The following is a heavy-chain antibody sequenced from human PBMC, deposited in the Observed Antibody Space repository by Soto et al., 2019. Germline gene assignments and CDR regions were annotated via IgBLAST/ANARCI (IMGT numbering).Heavy chain of an antibody. D-gene: IGHD2-21*01. CDR1: GSSFNPYG. CDR3: VMAAEGAGTGDFDS. Sequence: EVSLRLSCVPSGSSFNPYGMAWVRQAPSKGLEWVSAIRSDTAITHYPDSMRGRFTISRVNSENTIFLQMHSLIVEDSAVYFCVMAAEGAGTGDFDSWGEGTVVTVSS. J-gene: IGHJ4*02. CDR2: IRSDTAIT. V-gene: IGHV3-23*01.